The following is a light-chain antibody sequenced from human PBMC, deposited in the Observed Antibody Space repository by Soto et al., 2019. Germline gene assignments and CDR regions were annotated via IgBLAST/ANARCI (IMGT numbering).Light chain of an antibody. CDR1: QGVTTN. CDR2: DVS. J-gene: IGKJ5*01. Sequence: EIGMTQSPGTLSVSRGERATLSCRAGQGVTTNFAWYQQKSGQSPRLLIYDVSIRATGVPARFSGTGSETDFTLTMRCLQSEYSAVYFCQQYNNCAFSFGQGTRLEI. V-gene: IGKV3-15*01. CDR3: QQYNNCAFS.